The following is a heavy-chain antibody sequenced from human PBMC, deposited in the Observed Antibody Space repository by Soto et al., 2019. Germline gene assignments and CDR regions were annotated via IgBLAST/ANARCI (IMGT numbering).Heavy chain of an antibody. J-gene: IGHJ4*02. CDR3: ARIRDSYGSIDY. CDR2: IYWDDDK. V-gene: IGHV2-5*02. Sequence: SGPTLVNPTQTLTLTCTFSGFSLSTSGVGVFWIRQPPGKALEWLALIYWDDDKRYSTSLKTRLTISKDTSKNQVVLTMTNMDPVDTATYYCARIRDSYGSIDYWGQGTLVTVSS. D-gene: IGHD5-18*01. CDR1: GFSLSTSGVG.